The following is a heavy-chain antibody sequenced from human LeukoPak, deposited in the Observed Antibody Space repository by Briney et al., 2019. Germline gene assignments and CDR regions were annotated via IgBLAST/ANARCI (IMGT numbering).Heavy chain of an antibody. J-gene: IGHJ4*02. D-gene: IGHD6-19*01. CDR3: AKDQWPVLNY. CDR2: IQYSGNNK. CDR1: GFTFINYG. V-gene: IGHV3-30*02. Sequence: GGSLRLSCAASGFTFINYGMHWVRQAPGKGLEWVAFIQYSGNNKYYADSVKGRFTISRDNSKNTLYLQMNSLRSDDTALYYCAKDQWPVLNYWGQGTLVTVSS.